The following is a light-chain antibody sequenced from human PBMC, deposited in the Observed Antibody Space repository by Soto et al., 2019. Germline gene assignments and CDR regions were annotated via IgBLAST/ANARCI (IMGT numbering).Light chain of an antibody. Sequence: QTVVTQGPSISVSPGGTVTLICGLTSGSVSFTSYPSWFQQTPGQAPRTLIYSTNTRSSGVSDRFSGSILGSKAALTITGAQAADESHYYCALYLGGGITVFGGGTKLTVL. CDR2: STN. J-gene: IGLJ3*02. CDR3: ALYLGGGITV. CDR1: SGSVSFTSY. V-gene: IGLV8-61*01.